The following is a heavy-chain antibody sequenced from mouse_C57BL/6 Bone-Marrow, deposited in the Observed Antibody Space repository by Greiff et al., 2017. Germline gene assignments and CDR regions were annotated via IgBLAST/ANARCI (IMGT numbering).Heavy chain of an antibody. CDR1: GYTFTSYW. V-gene: IGHV1-64*01. CDR3: ARGWLLQVAY. CDR2: IHPNSGST. D-gene: IGHD2-3*01. J-gene: IGHJ3*01. Sequence: QVQLQQSGAELVKPGASVKLSCKASGYTFTSYWMHWVKQRPGQGLEWIGMIHPNSGSTNYNEKFKSKATLTVDKSSSTAYMQLSSLTSEDSAVYYCARGWLLQVAYWGQGTLVTVSA.